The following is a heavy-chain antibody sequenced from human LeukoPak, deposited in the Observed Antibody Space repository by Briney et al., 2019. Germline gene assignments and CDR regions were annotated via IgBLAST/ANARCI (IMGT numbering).Heavy chain of an antibody. CDR1: GGTFSSYA. V-gene: IGHV1-69*04. Sequence: SVKVSCKASGGTFSSYAISWVRQAPGQGLEWMGRIIPILGIANYAQKFQGRVTITADKSTGTAYMELSSLRSEDTAVYYCASSLERSVTNLYWFDPWGQGTLVTVSS. CDR2: IIPILGIA. J-gene: IGHJ5*02. CDR3: ASSLERSVTNLYWFDP. D-gene: IGHD4-17*01.